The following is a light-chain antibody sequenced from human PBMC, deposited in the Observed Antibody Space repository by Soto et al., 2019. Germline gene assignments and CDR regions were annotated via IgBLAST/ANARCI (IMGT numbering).Light chain of an antibody. Sequence: EIVLTQSPGTLSLSPGDRATLSCRASQSVSSSYLAWYQQKPGQAPRLLIRGASSRATGIPDRFSGSGSGTDFTLTISRLEPEDFAVYYCQQYARSPITFGQGTRLEIK. CDR1: QSVSSSY. V-gene: IGKV3-20*01. J-gene: IGKJ5*01. CDR2: GAS. CDR3: QQYARSPIT.